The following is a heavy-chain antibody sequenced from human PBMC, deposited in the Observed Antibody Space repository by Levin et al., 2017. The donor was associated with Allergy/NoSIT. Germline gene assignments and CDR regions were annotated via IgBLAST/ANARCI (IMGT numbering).Heavy chain of an antibody. CDR3: VRVAGAAADKGD. D-gene: IGHD6-13*01. CDR2: INHSGAT. J-gene: IGHJ4*02. CDR1: GGSLSPYY. V-gene: IGHV4-34*01. Sequence: SETLSLTCAVYGGSLSPYYWTWIRQPPGKGLEWIGHINHSGATNYNPSLESRVTISVDTSKNQFSLKLGSVTAAGTAVYYCVRVAGAAADKGDWGQGTLVTVSS.